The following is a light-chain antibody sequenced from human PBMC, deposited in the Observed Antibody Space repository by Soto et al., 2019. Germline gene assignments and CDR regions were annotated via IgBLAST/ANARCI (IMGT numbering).Light chain of an antibody. CDR2: RNT. V-gene: IGLV1-40*01. CDR1: SIGAGGD. Sequence: QSVLTQPPSVSGAPGQRVTISCTGNSIGAGGDVHWYQQLPGTAPKLLIYRNTNRPAGVPDRFSGSKSGSSASLAITGLQAEDEADYYCQSNRLSDSLFGGGTKLTVL. CDR3: QSNRLSDSL. J-gene: IGLJ2*01.